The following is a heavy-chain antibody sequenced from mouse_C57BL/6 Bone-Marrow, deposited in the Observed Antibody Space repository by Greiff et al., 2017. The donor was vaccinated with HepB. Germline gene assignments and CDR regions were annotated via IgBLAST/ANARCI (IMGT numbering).Heavy chain of an antibody. CDR2: IYPGDGDT. D-gene: IGHD2-13*01. CDR1: GYAFSSSW. CDR3: ARREVNCDYFAY. J-gene: IGHJ2*01. V-gene: IGHV1-82*01. Sequence: QVQLQQSGAELVKPGASVKISCKASGYAFSSSWMHWVKQRPGRGLEWIGRIYPGDGDTNYNRKFKGKATLTADKYSSTAYMQLSSLTSEDSAVYFCARREVNCDYFAYWGQGTTLTVSS.